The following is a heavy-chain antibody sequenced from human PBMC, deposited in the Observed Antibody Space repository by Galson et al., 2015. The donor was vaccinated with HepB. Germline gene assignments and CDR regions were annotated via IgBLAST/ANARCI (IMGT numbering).Heavy chain of an antibody. CDR2: IRHDGIIK. V-gene: IGHV3-30*02. CDR3: VKVVPTAVTSGGSSYFDY. Sequence: SLRLSCAASGFTFSLYGMHWVRQAPGKGLEWESYIRHDGIIKYYGDSVKGRFTISRDNSKNTLYLQMNSLRTEDTAVYYCVKVVPTAVTSGGSSYFDYWGQGTLVTVSS. D-gene: IGHD4-17*01. CDR1: GFTFSLYG. J-gene: IGHJ4*02.